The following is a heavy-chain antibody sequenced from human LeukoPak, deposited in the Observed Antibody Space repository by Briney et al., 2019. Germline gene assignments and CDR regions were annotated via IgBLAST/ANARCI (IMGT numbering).Heavy chain of an antibody. D-gene: IGHD6-19*01. CDR3: ARGISSGWLLSVDY. CDR2: IYYSGST. CDR1: GGSISSSNW. Sequence: SETLSLTCAVSGGSISSSNWWSWVRQPPGKGLEWIGSIYYSGSTYYNPSLKSRVTISVDTSKNQFSLKLSSATAADTAVYYCARGISSGWLLSVDYWGQGTLVTVSS. J-gene: IGHJ4*02. V-gene: IGHV4-4*02.